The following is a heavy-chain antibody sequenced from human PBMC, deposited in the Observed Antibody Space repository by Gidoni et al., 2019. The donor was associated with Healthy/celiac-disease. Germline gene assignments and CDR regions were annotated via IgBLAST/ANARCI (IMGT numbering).Heavy chain of an antibody. D-gene: IGHD3-3*01. V-gene: IGHV4-34*01. CDR1: GGSFSGYY. Sequence: QVQLQQWGAGLLKPSETLSLTCAVYGGSFSGYYWSWIRQPPGKGLEWIGEINHSGSTNYNPSLKSRVTISVDTSKNQFSLKLSSVTAADTAVYYCARTGPTLANYDFWSGLFAAFDYWGQGTLVTVSS. CDR3: ARTGPTLANYDFWSGLFAAFDY. CDR2: INHSGST. J-gene: IGHJ4*02.